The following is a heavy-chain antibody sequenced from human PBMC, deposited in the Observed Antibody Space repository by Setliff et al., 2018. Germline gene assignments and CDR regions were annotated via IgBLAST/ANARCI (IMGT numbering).Heavy chain of an antibody. CDR3: ARAYYYGSGNSHKYYMDV. CDR1: GGSISSYY. J-gene: IGHJ6*03. CDR2: IHYSGST. Sequence: SETLSLTCTVSGGSISSYYWIWIRQPPGKGLEWIGYIHYSGSTNYNPSLKSRVTISFNTSKNQISLKLSSVSAADTAVYYCARAYYYGSGNSHKYYMDVWGKGTAVTVSS. D-gene: IGHD3-10*01. V-gene: IGHV4-59*08.